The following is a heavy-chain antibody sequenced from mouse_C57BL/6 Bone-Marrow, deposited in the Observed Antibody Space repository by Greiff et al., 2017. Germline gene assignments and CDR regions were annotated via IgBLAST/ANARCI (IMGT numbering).Heavy chain of an antibody. V-gene: IGHV5-6*02. CDR1: GFTFSSYG. D-gene: IGHD1-1*01. J-gene: IGHJ3*01. Sequence: EVKLVESGGDLVKPGGSLKLSCAASGFTFSSYGMSWVRQTPDKRLEWVATISSGGSYTYYPDSVKGRFTISRDNAKNTLYLQMSSLKSEDTAMYYCGRRRVLYYYGFAYWGQGTLVTVSA. CDR2: ISSGGSYT. CDR3: GRRRVLYYYGFAY.